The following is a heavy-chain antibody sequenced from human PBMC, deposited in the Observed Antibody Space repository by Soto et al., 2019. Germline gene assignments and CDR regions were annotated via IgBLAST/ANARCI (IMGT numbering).Heavy chain of an antibody. J-gene: IGHJ4*02. Sequence: ASVKVSCKASGYTFTSYGISWVRQAPGQGLEWMGWISAYNGNTNYAQKLQGRVTMTTDTSTSTAYMELRSLRSDDTAVYYCARAYYDFWSGPWTFAYWGQGTLVTVSS. CDR2: ISAYNGNT. V-gene: IGHV1-18*01. CDR1: GYTFTSYG. CDR3: ARAYYDFWSGPWTFAY. D-gene: IGHD3-3*01.